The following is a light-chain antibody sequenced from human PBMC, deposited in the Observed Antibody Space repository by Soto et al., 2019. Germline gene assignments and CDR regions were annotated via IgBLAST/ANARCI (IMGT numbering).Light chain of an antibody. CDR1: NSNIGSNT. V-gene: IGLV1-44*01. J-gene: IGLJ1*01. CDR2: YDN. CDR3: AAWDDSLNGRV. Sequence: QSVLTQPPSASGTPGQRVTISCSGSNSNIGSNTVNWYQQLPGTAPKLLIYYDNLRPSGVPDRISGSKSGTSASLAISGLKSDDAADYYCAAWDDSLNGRVFGTGTKLTVL.